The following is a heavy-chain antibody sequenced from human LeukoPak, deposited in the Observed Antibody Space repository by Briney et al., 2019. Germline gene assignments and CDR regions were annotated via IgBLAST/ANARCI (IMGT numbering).Heavy chain of an antibody. V-gene: IGHV1-2*02. CDR3: ARDGSQLNTASVTLYYFDY. D-gene: IGHD6-13*01. Sequence: ASVKASCQASGYTFTSFGISWVRQAPGEVLEWMGWTNPNSGGTNYAQKFQGRVTMTRDTSISTAYMELSRLRSDDTAVYYCARDGSQLNTASVTLYYFDYWGQGTLVTVSS. CDR2: TNPNSGGT. J-gene: IGHJ4*02. CDR1: GYTFTSFG.